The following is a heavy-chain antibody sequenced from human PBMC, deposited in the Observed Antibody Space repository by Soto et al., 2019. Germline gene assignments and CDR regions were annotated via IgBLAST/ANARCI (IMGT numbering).Heavy chain of an antibody. V-gene: IGHV1-69*13. CDR2: IIPIFGTA. CDR3: ARVYSGVMTQDLQPGFYYMDF. CDR1: GGTFSSYA. Sequence: SVKVSCKASGGTFSSYAISWGRQAPGQGLEWMGGIIPIFGTANYAQKFQGRVTITADESTSTAYMELSSLRSEDTAVYYCARVYSGVMTQDLQPGFYYMDFCRNGTTVT. J-gene: IGHJ6*03. D-gene: IGHD2-21*01.